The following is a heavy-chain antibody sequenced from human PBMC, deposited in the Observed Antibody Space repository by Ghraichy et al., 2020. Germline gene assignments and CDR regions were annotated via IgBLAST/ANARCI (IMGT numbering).Heavy chain of an antibody. Sequence: GESLNISCAASGFTFRNFAMSWVRQAPGKGLEWVSIFTGNGGSTYYADSVKGRFTISRDDSKNTLYLQMNSLRAEDTAVYYCAKDRGGPQYDYWGQGTLVTVSS. CDR1: GFTFRNFA. D-gene: IGHD3-16*01. V-gene: IGHV3-23*01. CDR3: AKDRGGPQYDY. J-gene: IGHJ4*02. CDR2: FTGNGGST.